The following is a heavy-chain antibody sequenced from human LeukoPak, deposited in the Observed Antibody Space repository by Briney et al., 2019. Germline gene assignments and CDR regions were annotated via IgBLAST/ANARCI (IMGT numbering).Heavy chain of an antibody. J-gene: IGHJ5*02. CDR3: ARDLCSGGSCDNWFDP. D-gene: IGHD2-15*01. V-gene: IGHV3-30-3*01. Sequence: PGGSLRLSCAASGFTFSSYAMHWVRQAPGKGLEWVAVISYDGSNKYYADSVKGRFTISRDNSKNTLYLQMNSLRAKDTAVYYCARDLCSGGSCDNWFDPWGQGTLVTVSS. CDR1: GFTFSSYA. CDR2: ISYDGSNK.